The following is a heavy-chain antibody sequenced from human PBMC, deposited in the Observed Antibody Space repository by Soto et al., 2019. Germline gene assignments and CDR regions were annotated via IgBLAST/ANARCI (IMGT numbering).Heavy chain of an antibody. CDR3: ARDTHYYDTSNYYRTYGMDV. D-gene: IGHD3-22*01. CDR1: GFTFSNHW. J-gene: IGHJ6*02. Sequence: EVQLVESGGGLVQPGGSLRLSFAASGFTFSNHWMHWVRQAPGKGLIWVSRMNSDGSSTTYADSVKGRFTISRDNAKNTLYLQMNSLRAEDTAVYYCARDTHYYDTSNYYRTYGMDVWGQGTAV. CDR2: MNSDGSST. V-gene: IGHV3-74*01.